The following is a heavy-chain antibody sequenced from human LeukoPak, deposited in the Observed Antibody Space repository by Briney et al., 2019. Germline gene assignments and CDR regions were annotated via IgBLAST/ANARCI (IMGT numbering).Heavy chain of an antibody. CDR1: GFTFSSYG. D-gene: IGHD2-15*01. V-gene: IGHV3-30*18. J-gene: IGHJ4*02. Sequence: GGSLRLSCAASGFTFSSYGMHWVRQAPGKGLEWVAVISYDGSNKYYADSVKGRFTTSRDNSKNTLYLQMNSLRAEDTAVYYCAKDLDLCSGGSCYSGYFDYWGQGTLVTVSS. CDR2: ISYDGSNK. CDR3: AKDLDLCSGGSCYSGYFDY.